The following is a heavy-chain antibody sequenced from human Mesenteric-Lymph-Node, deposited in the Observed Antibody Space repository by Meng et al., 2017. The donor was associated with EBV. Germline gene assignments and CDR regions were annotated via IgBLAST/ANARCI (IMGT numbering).Heavy chain of an antibody. CDR1: GYTFSSYN. J-gene: IGHJ4*02. Sequence: QGQLVHFGAEVKKPGTSVKISCNASGYTFSSYNFNLVRQATGRGLEWIGWMNPDSGDTGYGQKFQDRVSMTRNTYISTAYMELSSLSHEDTAIYYCAKTRSGSPWDFDNWGQGTLVTVSS. V-gene: IGHV1-8*01. D-gene: IGHD1-26*01. CDR2: MNPDSGDT. CDR3: AKTRSGSPWDFDN.